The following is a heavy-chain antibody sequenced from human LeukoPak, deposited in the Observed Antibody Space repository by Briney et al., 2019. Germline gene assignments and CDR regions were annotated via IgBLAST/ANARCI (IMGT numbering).Heavy chain of an antibody. CDR1: GFTVSSNY. CDR2: IYSGGST. V-gene: IGHV3-66*01. CDR3: ARAPSGMDV. Sequence: GGSLRLSCAASGFTVSSNYMSWARQAPGKGLEWVSVIYSGGSTYYSDSLKGRFTISRDNSKNTLYLQMNSLRAEDTAVYYCARAPSGMDVWGQGTTVTVSS. J-gene: IGHJ6*02.